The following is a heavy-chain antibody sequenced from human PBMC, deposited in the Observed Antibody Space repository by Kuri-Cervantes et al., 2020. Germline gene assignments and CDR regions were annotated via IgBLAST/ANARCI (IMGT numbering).Heavy chain of an antibody. CDR1: GGSISSSSYY. J-gene: IGHJ4*02. D-gene: IGHD3-22*01. V-gene: IGHV4-61*05. Sequence: SETLSLTCTVSGGSISSSSYYWGWIRQPPGQGLEWIGYIYYTGSTTYNPSLKSRVTISVDTSNNQFSLNLDSVTAADTAVYYCARGAGDSRGTDFDYWGQGTLVTVSS. CDR2: IYYTGST. CDR3: ARGAGDSRGTDFDY.